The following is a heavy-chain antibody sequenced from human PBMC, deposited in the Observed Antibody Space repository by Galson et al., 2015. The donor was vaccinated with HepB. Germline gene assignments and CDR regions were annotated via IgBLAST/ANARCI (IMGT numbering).Heavy chain of an antibody. J-gene: IGHJ4*02. CDR1: GYSFTSYW. V-gene: IGHV5-10-1*01. CDR2: IDPSDSYT. Sequence: QSGAEVKKPGESLRISCKGSGYSFTSYWISWVRQMPGKGLEWMGRIDPSDSYTNYSPSFQGHVTISADKSISTAYLQWSSLKASDTAMYYCARRYYDYVWGSYTFDYWGQGTLVTVSS. CDR3: ARRYYDYVWGSYTFDY. D-gene: IGHD3-16*01.